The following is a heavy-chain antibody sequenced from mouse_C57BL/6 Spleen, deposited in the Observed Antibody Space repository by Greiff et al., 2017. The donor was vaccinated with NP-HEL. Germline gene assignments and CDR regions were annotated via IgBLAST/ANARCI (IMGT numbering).Heavy chain of an antibody. V-gene: IGHV3-6*01. D-gene: IGHD2-3*01. J-gene: IGHJ2*01. CDR2: ISYDGSN. CDR1: GYSITSGYY. CDR3: ARMDGYFPFDY. Sequence: ESGPGLVKPSQSLSLTCSVTGYSITSGYYWNWIRQFPGNKLEWMGYISYDGSNNYNPSLKNRISITRDTSKNQFFLKLNSVTTEDTATYYCARMDGYFPFDYWGQGTTLTVSS.